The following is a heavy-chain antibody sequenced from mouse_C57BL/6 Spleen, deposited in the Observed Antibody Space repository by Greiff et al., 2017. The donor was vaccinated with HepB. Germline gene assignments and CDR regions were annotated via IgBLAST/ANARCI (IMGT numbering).Heavy chain of an antibody. CDR1: GYTFTSYW. J-gene: IGHJ2*01. Sequence: QVQLKQPGAELVRPGTSVKLSCKASGYTFTSYWMHWVKQRPGQGLEWIGVIDPSDSYTNYNQKFKGKATLTVDTSSSTAYMQLSSLTSEDSAVYYCAREELTGSYYFDYWGQGTTLTVSS. CDR2: IDPSDSYT. CDR3: AREELTGSYYFDY. D-gene: IGHD4-1*01. V-gene: IGHV1-59*01.